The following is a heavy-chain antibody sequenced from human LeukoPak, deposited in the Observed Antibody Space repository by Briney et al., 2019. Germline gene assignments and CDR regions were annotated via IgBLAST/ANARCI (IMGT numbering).Heavy chain of an antibody. J-gene: IGHJ4*01. CDR2: IYTSGSA. V-gene: IGHV4-61*02. D-gene: IGHD5-18*01. CDR1: GGSISSGSYY. CDR3: ARHVDTAVVLYFDY. Sequence: PSETLSLTCTVSGGSISSGSYYWSWIRQPAGKGLEWIGRIYTSGSANYNPSLKSRVTISVDTSKNQFSLMLTSVTAADTAVYYCARHVDTAVVLYFDYWGHGALVTVSS.